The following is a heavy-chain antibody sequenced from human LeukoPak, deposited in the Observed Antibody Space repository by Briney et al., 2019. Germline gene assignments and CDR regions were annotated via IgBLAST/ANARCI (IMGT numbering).Heavy chain of an antibody. CDR2: ISYDGSNK. Sequence: GGSLRLSCAASGFTFSSYAMHWVRQAPGKGLEWVAVISYDGSNKYYADSVKGRFTISRGNSKNTLYLQMNSLRAEDTAVYYCARGYYDFWSGYLDAFDIWGQGTMVTVSS. CDR3: ARGYYDFWSGYLDAFDI. CDR1: GFTFSSYA. J-gene: IGHJ3*02. D-gene: IGHD3-3*01. V-gene: IGHV3-30-3*01.